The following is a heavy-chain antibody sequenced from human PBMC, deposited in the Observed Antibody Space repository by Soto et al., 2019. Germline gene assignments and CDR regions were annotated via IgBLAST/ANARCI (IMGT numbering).Heavy chain of an antibody. CDR2: IIPMFGIP. V-gene: IGHV1-69*01. CDR1: GGTLNKHA. CDR3: ARGGTSGWLKGAYDV. J-gene: IGHJ3*01. D-gene: IGHD6-19*01. Sequence: QVQLVQSGAEVKKPGSSVKVSCKASGGTLNKHAITWVRRAPGQGLEWLGGIIPMFGIPNYPQKFQCRVIITADDSTNTSHMELSSLTSDDTAVYFCARGGTSGWLKGAYDVWGQGTMVTVSS.